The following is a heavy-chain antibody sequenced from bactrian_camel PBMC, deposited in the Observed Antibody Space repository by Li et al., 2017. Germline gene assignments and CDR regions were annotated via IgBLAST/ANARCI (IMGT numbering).Heavy chain of an antibody. CDR3: AAGPDVGREKHLTADQVLSIRRNNF. D-gene: IGHD3*01. CDR2: IAPDGSR. CDR1: GLTFEGGN. Sequence: HVQLVESGGGAVQTGGSLRLTCTAVGLTFEGGNQGWYRETPGNEFELVSSIAPDGSRWYADSVQGRLTISRNVLPERLSLQMTRLKAEDTAMYYCAAGPDVGREKHLTADQVLSIRRNNFWGQGTQVTVS. J-gene: IGHJ4*01. V-gene: IGHV3S55*01.